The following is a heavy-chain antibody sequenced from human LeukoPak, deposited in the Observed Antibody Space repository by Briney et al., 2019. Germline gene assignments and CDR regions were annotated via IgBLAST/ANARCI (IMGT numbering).Heavy chain of an antibody. CDR3: AKEAGEHSQPY. CDR2: ISGSGGST. Sequence: GGSLRLSCAASGFPFSSYAMSWVRQAPGKGLEWVSAISGSGGSTYYADSVKGRLTISRENSKNTLHLQMNSLRGEDTAVYYCAKEAGEHSQPYWGRGTLVSVSS. CDR1: GFPFSSYA. V-gene: IGHV3-23*01. D-gene: IGHD6-19*01. J-gene: IGHJ4*02.